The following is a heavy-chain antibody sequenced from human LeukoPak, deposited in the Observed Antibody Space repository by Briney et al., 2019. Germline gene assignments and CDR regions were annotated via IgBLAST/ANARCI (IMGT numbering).Heavy chain of an antibody. Sequence: GGSLRLSCAASGFTFTRYWMHWVRQAPGKGLVWVSGISGRGDSTYYADSVKGRFTISRDNSKNTLYLQMNSLRAEDTAVYYCAKERSSWYFDYWGQGTLVTVSS. CDR1: GFTFTRYW. CDR2: ISGRGDST. V-gene: IGHV3-23*01. CDR3: AKERSSWYFDY. D-gene: IGHD6-13*01. J-gene: IGHJ4*02.